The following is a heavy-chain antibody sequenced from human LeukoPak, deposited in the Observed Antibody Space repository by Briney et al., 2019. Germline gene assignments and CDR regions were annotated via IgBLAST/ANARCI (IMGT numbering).Heavy chain of an antibody. CDR1: GYTFTSNY. Sequence: GASVKVSCKAFGYTFTSNYMHWVRQAPGQGPEWMGVISPSGGSTTYAQKFQGRVTMTEDTSTDTAYMELSSLRSEDTAVYYCATVSSGSRFDYWGQGTLVTVSS. CDR3: ATVSSGSRFDY. D-gene: IGHD3-22*01. CDR2: ISPSGGST. V-gene: IGHV1-46*01. J-gene: IGHJ4*02.